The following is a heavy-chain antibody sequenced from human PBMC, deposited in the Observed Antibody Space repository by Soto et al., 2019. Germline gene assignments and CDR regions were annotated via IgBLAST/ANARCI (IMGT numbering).Heavy chain of an antibody. D-gene: IGHD2-15*01. CDR3: ARDQDIVVVVAATPDY. CDR1: GGTFSSYA. V-gene: IGHV1-69*13. J-gene: IGHJ4*02. Sequence: SVKVSCKASGGTFSSYAISWVRQAPGQGLEWMGGIIPIFGTANYAQKFQGRVTITADESTSTAYMELSSLRSEDTAVYYCARDQDIVVVVAATPDYWGQGTLVTVSS. CDR2: IIPIFGTA.